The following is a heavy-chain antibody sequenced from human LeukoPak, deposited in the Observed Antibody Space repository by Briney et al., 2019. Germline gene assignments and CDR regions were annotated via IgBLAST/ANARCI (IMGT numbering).Heavy chain of an antibody. V-gene: IGHV3-23*01. CDR1: GFTFSSYA. CDR3: AKGFIGYCSGGRCSTFDY. J-gene: IGHJ4*02. CDR2: ISATGGST. Sequence: GGSQRLSCAASGFTFSSYAMSWVRQAPRKGLEWVSSISATGGSTYYADSVKGRFTISRDNSKNTLYLQMNSLRAEDTAVSYCAKGFIGYCSGGRCSTFDYWGQGTLVTVSS. D-gene: IGHD2-15*01.